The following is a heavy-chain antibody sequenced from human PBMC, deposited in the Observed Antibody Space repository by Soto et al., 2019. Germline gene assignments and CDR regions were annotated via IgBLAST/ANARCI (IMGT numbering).Heavy chain of an antibody. CDR2: INSYNGNT. CDR3: ARETVAGIWFDP. V-gene: IGHV1-18*01. Sequence: QVQLVQSGAEVKKPGASVKVSCKASGYTFTSYGISWVRQAPGQGLEWMGWINSYNGNTNYAHKLQGRVTMTTDTSTCTAYMEMRSLRSDDTAVYYCARETVAGIWFDPWGQGTLVTVSS. CDR1: GYTFTSYG. J-gene: IGHJ5*02. D-gene: IGHD6-19*01.